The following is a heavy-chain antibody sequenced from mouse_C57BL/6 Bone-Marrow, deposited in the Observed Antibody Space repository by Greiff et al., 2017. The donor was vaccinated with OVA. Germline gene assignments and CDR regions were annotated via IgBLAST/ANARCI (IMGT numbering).Heavy chain of an antibody. V-gene: IGHV2-6*01. CDR1: GFSLTSYG. CDR2: IWGVGST. J-gene: IGHJ2*01. CDR3: ASGGWLLRDFDY. D-gene: IGHD2-3*01. Sequence: VKLMESGPGLVAPSQSLSITCTVSGFSLTSYGVDWVRQSPGKGLEWLGVIWGVGSTNYNSALKSRLSISKDNSKSHVFLKMNSLQTDDTAMYYCASGGWLLRDFDYWGQGTTLTVSS.